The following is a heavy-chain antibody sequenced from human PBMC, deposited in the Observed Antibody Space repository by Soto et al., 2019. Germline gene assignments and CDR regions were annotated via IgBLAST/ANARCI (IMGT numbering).Heavy chain of an antibody. D-gene: IGHD2-21*01. J-gene: IGHJ4*02. V-gene: IGHV3-64D*06. CDR3: VNMMIARGAFDF. CDR2: ISPQGGST. Sequence: VGSLRLSCSASGFAFSSYAMHWVRQTPGKGLEYVSAISPQGGSTYYADSVKGRFTISRDDSKNTVYLQMSSLRPDDTAVYYCVNMMIARGAFDFWGQGTLVTVSS. CDR1: GFAFSSYA.